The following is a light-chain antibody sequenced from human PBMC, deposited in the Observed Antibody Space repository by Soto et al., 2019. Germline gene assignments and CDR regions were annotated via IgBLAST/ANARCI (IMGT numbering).Light chain of an antibody. CDR2: EVS. J-gene: IGLJ2*01. Sequence: QSVLTQPASVSGSPGQSITISCTGTSSDVGPYNYVSWYQQHPGKAPKVMIYEVSNRPSGVSHRFSGYKSGNTASLTISGLQAEDEADYYCSSYTTSSTVVFGGGTKLTVL. CDR3: SSYTTSSTVV. V-gene: IGLV2-14*01. CDR1: SSDVGPYNY.